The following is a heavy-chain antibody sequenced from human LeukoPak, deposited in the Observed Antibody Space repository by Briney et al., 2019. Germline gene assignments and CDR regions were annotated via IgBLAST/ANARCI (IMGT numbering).Heavy chain of an antibody. Sequence: GESIRLSCIASGFTFSNYWMSWVRQAPGKGLEWVANIKQDGSEKYYMDSVKGRFSISRDNAKNSLNLQMNNLRAEDTAVYCATTQTFDYWGQGTLVTVSS. CDR1: GFTFSNYW. V-gene: IGHV3-7*03. J-gene: IGHJ4*02. CDR3: ATTQTFDY. CDR2: IKQDGSEK. D-gene: IGHD2-15*01.